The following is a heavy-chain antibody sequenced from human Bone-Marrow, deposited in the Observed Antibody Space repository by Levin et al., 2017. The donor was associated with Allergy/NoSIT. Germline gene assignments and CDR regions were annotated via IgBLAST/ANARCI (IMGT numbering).Heavy chain of an antibody. D-gene: IGHD6-13*01. Sequence: GSLRLSCAVYGGSFSGYYWSWIRQPPGKGLEWIGEINHSGSTNYNPSLKSRVTISVDTSKNQFSLKLSSVTAADTAVYYCASRQLPSSPPIAAAAYNWFDPWGQGTLVTVSS. J-gene: IGHJ5*02. CDR3: ASRQLPSSPPIAAAAYNWFDP. CDR2: INHSGST. CDR1: GGSFSGYY. V-gene: IGHV4-34*01.